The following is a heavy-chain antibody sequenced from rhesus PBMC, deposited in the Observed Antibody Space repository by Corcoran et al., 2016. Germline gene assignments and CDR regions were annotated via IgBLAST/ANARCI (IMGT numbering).Heavy chain of an antibody. V-gene: IGHV4-122*02. D-gene: IGHD5-12*01. CDR1: GGSISRASYY. CDR2: ITSSGST. CDR3: TRASTYTYSSDY. Sequence: QVQLQESGPGLVKPSETLSLTCAVSGGSISRASYYWSLIRQPPGKGLEWIGYITSSGSTSYSPSLKGRVSISTDTSKNQFSLKLSSVTAADTAVYYCTRASTYTYSSDYWGQGVLVTVST. J-gene: IGHJ4*01.